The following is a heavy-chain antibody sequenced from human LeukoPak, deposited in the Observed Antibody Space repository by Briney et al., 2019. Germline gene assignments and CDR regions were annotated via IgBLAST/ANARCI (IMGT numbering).Heavy chain of an antibody. D-gene: IGHD3-10*02. Sequence: SQTLSLTCTVSGGSISSGGYYWSWIRQHPGKGLEWIGYIYYSGSTYYNPSLKSRVTISVDTSKNQFSLKLSSVTAADTAVYYCARHVYIITDWYFDLWGRGTLVTVSS. V-gene: IGHV4-31*03. CDR1: GGSISSGGYY. J-gene: IGHJ2*01. CDR3: ARHVYIITDWYFDL. CDR2: IYYSGST.